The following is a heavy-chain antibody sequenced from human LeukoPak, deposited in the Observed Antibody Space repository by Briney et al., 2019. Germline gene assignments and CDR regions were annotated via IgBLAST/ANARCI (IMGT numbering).Heavy chain of an antibody. D-gene: IGHD3-10*01. V-gene: IGHV4-4*07. CDR1: GGSISSYY. Sequence: PAGTLSLTSAVSGGSISSYYWSWIRQPAGKGLEWIGRIYTSGSTNYNPSPTSRLSISTDTSKNQIFQKPISVTDADTAVYYCARDDRSLGDGSGSYYFSYYYYYMDVWGKGTTVTVSS. CDR2: IYTSGST. J-gene: IGHJ6*03. CDR3: ARDDRSLGDGSGSYYFSYYYYYMDV.